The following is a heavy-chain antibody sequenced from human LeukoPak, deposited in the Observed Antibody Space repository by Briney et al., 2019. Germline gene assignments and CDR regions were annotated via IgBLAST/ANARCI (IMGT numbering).Heavy chain of an antibody. D-gene: IGHD1-26*01. CDR1: GGSISSYY. CDR3: ARDTYSGLPWAFDI. Sequence: SETLSLTCTVSGGSISSYYWSWIRQPPGKGLEWIGYIYYSGSTNYNPSLKSRVTISVDTSKNQSSLKLSSVTAADTAVYYCARDTYSGLPWAFDIWGQGTMVTVSS. CDR2: IYYSGST. V-gene: IGHV4-59*01. J-gene: IGHJ3*02.